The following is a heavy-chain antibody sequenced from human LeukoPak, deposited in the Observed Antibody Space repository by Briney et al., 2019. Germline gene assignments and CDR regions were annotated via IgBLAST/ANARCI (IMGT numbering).Heavy chain of an antibody. V-gene: IGHV3-72*01. D-gene: IGHD1-26*01. CDR1: GFTLSDHY. J-gene: IGHJ3*01. CDR2: SRVKANGYTT. CDR3: AKDDLSGNGKWYVFDV. Sequence: PGGSVRLSCAASGFTLSDHYMGWARQAPGKGLEWVGRSRVKANGYTTEYAASVKGRFTISRDDSKNSLSLQMSSLKTEDTAVYYCAKDDLSGNGKWYVFDVWGQGTMVIVSS.